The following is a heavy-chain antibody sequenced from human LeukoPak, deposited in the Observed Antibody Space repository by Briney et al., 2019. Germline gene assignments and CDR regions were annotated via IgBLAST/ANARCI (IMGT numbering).Heavy chain of an antibody. D-gene: IGHD4-17*01. CDR2: ISSNGDRT. J-gene: IGHJ6*02. CDR3: ARSTTGGYGMGV. CDR1: GFTFSSYA. V-gene: IGHV3-64*02. Sequence: GGSLRLSCAASGFTFSSYAMHWVRQAPGKGLEYVSTISSNGDRTYYADSVKGRFTISRDNSQNTLSLQMGSLRAEDMAVYYCARSTTGGYGMGVWGQGTTVTVSS.